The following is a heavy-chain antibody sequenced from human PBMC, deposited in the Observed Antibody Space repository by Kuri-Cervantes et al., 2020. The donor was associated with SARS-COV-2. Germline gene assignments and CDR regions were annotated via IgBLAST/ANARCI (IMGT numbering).Heavy chain of an antibody. CDR2: IIPILGIA. V-gene: IGHV1-69*10. CDR1: GGTFSSYA. Sequence: SVKVSCKASGGTFSSYAISWVRQAPGQGLEWMGGIIPILGIANYAQKFQGRVTITADKSTSTTYMELSSLRSEDTAVYYCARVGGLLRYFDWLSVPNFDYWGQGTLVTVSS. D-gene: IGHD3-9*01. CDR3: ARVGGLLRYFDWLSVPNFDY. J-gene: IGHJ4*02.